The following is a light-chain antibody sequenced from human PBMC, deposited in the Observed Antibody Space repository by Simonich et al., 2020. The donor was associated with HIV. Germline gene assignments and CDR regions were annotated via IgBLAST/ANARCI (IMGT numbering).Light chain of an antibody. J-gene: IGKJ2*01. CDR3: QQYNNWPMFT. Sequence: EIVLTQSPGTLSLSPGERATLSCRASTSVSSSYLAWYQQKPGLAPRLLIYDASSRATGIPDRFTGSGSGTEFTLTISTMQSEDFAVYYCQQYNNWPMFTFGQGTKVEIK. V-gene: IGKV3D-20*01. CDR2: DAS. CDR1: TSVSSSY.